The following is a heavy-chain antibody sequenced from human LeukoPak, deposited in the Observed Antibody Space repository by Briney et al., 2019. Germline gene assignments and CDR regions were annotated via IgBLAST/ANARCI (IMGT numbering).Heavy chain of an antibody. Sequence: SETLSLTCAVSGGSISSGWWWSWVRQPPGKGLEWIGEIHHSGSTNCNPSLKSRVTISVDKSKNQFSLKLSSVTAADTAVYYCASMYSSSWSQFDYWGQGTLVTVSS. CDR1: GGSISSGWW. CDR3: ASMYSSSWSQFDY. CDR2: IHHSGST. J-gene: IGHJ4*02. D-gene: IGHD6-13*01. V-gene: IGHV4-4*02.